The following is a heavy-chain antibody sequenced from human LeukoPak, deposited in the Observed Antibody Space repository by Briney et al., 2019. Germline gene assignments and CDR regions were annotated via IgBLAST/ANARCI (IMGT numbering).Heavy chain of an antibody. D-gene: IGHD2-15*01. CDR2: IGSGGFDT. Sequence: GGSLRLSCVASGFTFSSYAMSWVRQAPGKGLEWVSAIGSGGFDTHYADSVRGRFTISRDNSKTTLYLQMNSLRAEDTALYYCAKYFSTSASRNFDSWGQGILVSVSP. V-gene: IGHV3-23*01. J-gene: IGHJ4*02. CDR3: AKYFSTSASRNFDS. CDR1: GFTFSSYA.